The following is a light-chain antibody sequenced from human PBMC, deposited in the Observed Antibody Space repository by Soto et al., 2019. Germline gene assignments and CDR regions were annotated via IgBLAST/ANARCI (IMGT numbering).Light chain of an antibody. Sequence: DVKMTQSPPSLSVSVGDRVTITCQASQDISTYLHWFQQKPGKAPQLLIFDVSNLQTGVPARFSGSGSGTEFTLSISSLHADDVATYYCQQFETYPITFGGGTKVDIK. CDR1: QDISTY. J-gene: IGKJ4*01. CDR3: QQFETYPIT. V-gene: IGKV1-33*01. CDR2: DVS.